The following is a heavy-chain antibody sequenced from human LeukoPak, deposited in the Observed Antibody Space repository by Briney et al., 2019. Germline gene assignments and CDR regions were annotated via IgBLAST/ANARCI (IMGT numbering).Heavy chain of an antibody. V-gene: IGHV4-59*01. CDR2: IYYSGST. J-gene: IGHJ4*02. D-gene: IGHD2-2*01. CDR3: ARAPLDIVVVPAALPPDY. Sequence: PSETLSLTCTVSGGSISSYYWSWIRQPPGKGLEWIGYIYYSGSTNYNPSLKSRVTISVDTSKNQFSLKLSSVTAADTAVYYCARAPLDIVVVPAALPPDYWGQETLVTVSS. CDR1: GGSISSYY.